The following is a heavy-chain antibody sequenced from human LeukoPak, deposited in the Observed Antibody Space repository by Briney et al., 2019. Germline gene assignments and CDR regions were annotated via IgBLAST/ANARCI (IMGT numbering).Heavy chain of an antibody. CDR1: GFGFRDYW. D-gene: IGHD3-16*01. J-gene: IGHJ4*02. CDR3: ARDDASSSFTY. V-gene: IGHV3-7*01. CDR2: IKPDGSQR. Sequence: PGGSLRLSCAASGFGFRDYWMDWLRQDPGMGVEWVASIKPDGSQRDYVDSVKGRFTISRDNAQNSLYLQMNSLRVEDTAVYYCARDDASSSFTYWGQGALVTVSS.